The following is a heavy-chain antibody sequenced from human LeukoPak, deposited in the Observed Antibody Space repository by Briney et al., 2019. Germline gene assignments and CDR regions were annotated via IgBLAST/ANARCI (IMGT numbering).Heavy chain of an antibody. CDR1: GLTFSDYA. CDR2: ITSGVTP. CDR3: AKDYSDSRVADVFFEY. V-gene: IGHV3-23*01. D-gene: IGHD2-15*01. Sequence: GGSLRLSCAASGLTFSDYAMSWFRQAPGKGLEWVSGITSGVTPHYADSVKGRFTISRDNSKNTFHLQLNSLRAEDTAVYYCAKDYSDSRVADVFFEYWGQGTLVTVSS. J-gene: IGHJ4*02.